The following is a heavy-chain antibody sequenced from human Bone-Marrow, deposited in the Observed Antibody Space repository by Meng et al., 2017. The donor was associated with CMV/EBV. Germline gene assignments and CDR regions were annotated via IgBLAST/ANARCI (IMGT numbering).Heavy chain of an antibody. CDR3: AKGSDCSGGSCYYYGMDV. J-gene: IGHJ6*02. CDR2: IRYDGSNK. D-gene: IGHD2-15*01. Sequence: GGSLRLSCAASGFTFSGFEMNWVRQAPGKGLEWVAFIRYDGSNKYYADSVKGRFTISRDNSKNTLYLQMNSLRAEDTAVYYCAKGSDCSGGSCYYYGMDVCGQGTTVTVSS. V-gene: IGHV3-30*02. CDR1: GFTFSGFE.